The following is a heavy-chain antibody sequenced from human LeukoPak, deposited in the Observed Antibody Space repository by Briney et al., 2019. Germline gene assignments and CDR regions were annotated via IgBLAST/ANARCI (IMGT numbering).Heavy chain of an antibody. CDR3: ARTLSGLRYYYYYMDV. J-gene: IGHJ6*03. Sequence: ASETLSLTCAVYGGSFSGYYWSWIRQPPGKGLEWIGEINHSGSTNYNPSLKSRVTISVDTSKNQFSLKLSSVTAADTAVYYCARTLSGLRYYYYYMDVWGKGTTVTISS. V-gene: IGHV4-34*01. CDR2: INHSGST. D-gene: IGHD4-17*01. CDR1: GGSFSGYY.